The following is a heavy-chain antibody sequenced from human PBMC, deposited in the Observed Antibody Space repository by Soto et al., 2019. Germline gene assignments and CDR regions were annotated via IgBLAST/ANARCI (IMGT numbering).Heavy chain of an antibody. J-gene: IGHJ4*02. Sequence: PGGSLRLSCAASGFTFSDYAMHWVRQAPGKGLELVAVVSHDRRNTHYADSVKGRFTISRDNSKNTLYLQMNSLRAEDTAVYYCAREGISSSWYDPNFDYWGQGTLVTVSS. CDR2: VSHDRRNT. CDR3: AREGISSSWYDPNFDY. D-gene: IGHD6-13*01. CDR1: GFTFSDYA. V-gene: IGHV3-30*03.